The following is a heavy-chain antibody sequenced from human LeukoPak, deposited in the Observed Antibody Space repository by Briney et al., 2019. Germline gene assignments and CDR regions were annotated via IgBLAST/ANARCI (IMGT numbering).Heavy chain of an antibody. Sequence: GGSLRLSCSASGFTFSSYAMHWVRQAPGKGLEYVSAISSDGGSTYYADSVKGRFTISRDNSKNTLYLQMSSLRAEDTAVYYCVKAGGYDSSGYSYYWGQGTLVTVSS. J-gene: IGHJ4*02. CDR1: GFTFSSYA. CDR3: VKAGGYDSSGYSYY. D-gene: IGHD3-22*01. CDR2: ISSDGGST. V-gene: IGHV3-64D*06.